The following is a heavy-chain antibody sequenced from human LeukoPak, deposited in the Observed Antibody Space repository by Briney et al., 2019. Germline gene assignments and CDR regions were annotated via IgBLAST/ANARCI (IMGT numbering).Heavy chain of an antibody. V-gene: IGHV3-20*04. J-gene: IGHJ4*02. CDR2: INWNGGST. D-gene: IGHD3-3*01. Sequence: GGSLRLSCALSGLTFDDYGMSWVRQAPGKGLEWVSGINWNGGSTGYADSVKGRFTISRDNAKNSLYLQMNSLRAEDTALYYCARGHLRFLERFKVADYWGQGTLVTVSS. CDR1: GLTFDDYG. CDR3: ARGHLRFLERFKVADY.